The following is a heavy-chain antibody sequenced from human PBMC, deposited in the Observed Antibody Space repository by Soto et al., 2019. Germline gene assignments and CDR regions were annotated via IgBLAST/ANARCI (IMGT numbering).Heavy chain of an antibody. CDR1: GYSFTSYW. CDR3: AISKEDVYWYGMDV. CDR2: IYPGDSDT. Sequence: GESLKISCKGSGYSFTSYWIGWVRQMPGKGLEGMGIIYPGDSDTRYSPACQGQVTISADKSISPAYLQWKSLKASDTAMYYCAISKEDVYWYGMDVWGQGTTVTAP. D-gene: IGHD2-15*01. V-gene: IGHV5-51*01. J-gene: IGHJ6*02.